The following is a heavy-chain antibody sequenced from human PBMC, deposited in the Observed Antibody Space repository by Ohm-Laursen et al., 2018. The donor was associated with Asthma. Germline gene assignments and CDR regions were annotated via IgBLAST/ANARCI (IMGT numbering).Heavy chain of an antibody. D-gene: IGHD6-13*01. CDR3: AREYASSWYPCFDY. Sequence: SLRLSCAASGFTFSFYTMNWVRQAPGKGLEWVSNINSDGRTMYYADSVKGRFTISRDNSKNTLYLQMNSLRPEDTAVYYCAREYASSWYPCFDYWGQGTLVTVS. V-gene: IGHV3-48*01. CDR2: INSDGRTM. J-gene: IGHJ4*02. CDR1: GFTFSFYT.